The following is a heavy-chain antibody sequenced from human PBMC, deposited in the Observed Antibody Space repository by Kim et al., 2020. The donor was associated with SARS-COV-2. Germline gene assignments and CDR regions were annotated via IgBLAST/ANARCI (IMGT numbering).Heavy chain of an antibody. CDR3: ASDYYDSSGYYY. CDR1: GGSVSSGSYY. D-gene: IGHD3-22*01. CDR2: IYYSGST. J-gene: IGHJ4*02. V-gene: IGHV4-61*01. Sequence: SETLSLTCTVSGGSVSSGSYYWSWIRQPPGKGLEWIGYIYYSGSTNYNPSLKSRVTISVDTSKNQFSLKLSSVTAADTAVYYCASDYYDSSGYYYWGQGTLVTVSS.